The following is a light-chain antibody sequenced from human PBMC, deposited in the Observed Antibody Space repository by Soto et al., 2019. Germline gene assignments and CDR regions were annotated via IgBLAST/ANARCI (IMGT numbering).Light chain of an antibody. J-gene: IGKJ3*01. CDR1: QRVSNSY. CDR2: DAS. CDR3: QQYGRSPGLFT. V-gene: IGKV3-20*01. Sequence: EIVLTQSPGTLSLSPGERATLSCRASQRVSNSYLAWYQQKPGQAPRLLIYDASSRATGVPDRFSGSGSGTDFTLSISRLEPEDFAVYYCQQYGRSPGLFTFGHGTKVDIK.